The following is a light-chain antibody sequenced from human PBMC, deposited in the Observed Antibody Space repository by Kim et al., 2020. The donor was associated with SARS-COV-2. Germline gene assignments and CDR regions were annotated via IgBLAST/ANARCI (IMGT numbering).Light chain of an antibody. CDR2: KNN. CDR3: AAWYDSRSGWV. V-gene: IGLV1-47*03. CDR1: SCNIGSNN. J-gene: IGLJ3*02. Sequence: QSVLTQPPSASGSPGQWVTISCSGSSCNIGSNNVYWYQQLPGTAPKLLMYKNNRRPSWVADRFSGSTSCTSASLPISGLWSEDEEDYYYAAWYDSRSGWVFGGGTQLTVL.